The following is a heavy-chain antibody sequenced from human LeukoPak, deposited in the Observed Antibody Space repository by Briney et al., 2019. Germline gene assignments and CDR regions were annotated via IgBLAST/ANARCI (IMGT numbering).Heavy chain of an antibody. D-gene: IGHD2-15*01. Sequence: GASVKVSCKASGGTFSSYAISWVRQAPGQGLEWMGRIIPILGIANYAQKFQGRVTITADKSTSTAYMELSSLRSEDTAVYYCAREGGVVVVAATPNWFDPWGQGTLVTVSS. CDR2: IIPILGIA. V-gene: IGHV1-69*04. CDR3: AREGGVVVVAATPNWFDP. J-gene: IGHJ5*02. CDR1: GGTFSSYA.